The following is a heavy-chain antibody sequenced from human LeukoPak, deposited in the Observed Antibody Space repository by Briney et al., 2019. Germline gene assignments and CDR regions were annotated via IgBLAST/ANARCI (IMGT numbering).Heavy chain of an antibody. CDR3: ARGNDYVWGSYPSGDF. D-gene: IGHD3-16*02. V-gene: IGHV1-8*01. CDR2: MNPNSGNT. CDR1: GYTFTSYD. J-gene: IGHJ4*02. Sequence: GASVKVSCKASGYTFTSYDIYWVRQATGQGLEWMGWMNPNSGNTGYAQKFQGRVTMTRNTSISTAYMELSSLRSEDTAVYYCARGNDYVWGSYPSGDFWGQGTLVTVSS.